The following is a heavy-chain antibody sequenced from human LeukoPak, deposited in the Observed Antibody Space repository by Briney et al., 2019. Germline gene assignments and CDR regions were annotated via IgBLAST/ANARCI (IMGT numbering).Heavy chain of an antibody. J-gene: IGHJ6*02. V-gene: IGHV6-1*01. Sequence: TLSLTCAIXGDSVXSNSAAWNWIRQSPSRGLEWLGRTYYRSKLYNDYAVSVKSRITINPDTSKNQFSLQLNSVTPEDTAVYYCARIKLRGYGMDVWGQGTTVTVSS. CDR3: ARIKLRGYGMDV. CDR1: GDSVXSNSAA. CDR2: TYYRSKLYN. D-gene: IGHD1-26*01.